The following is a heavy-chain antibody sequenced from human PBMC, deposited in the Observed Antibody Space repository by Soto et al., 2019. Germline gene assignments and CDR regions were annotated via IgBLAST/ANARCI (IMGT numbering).Heavy chain of an antibody. V-gene: IGHV1-18*01. D-gene: IGHD2-2*01. J-gene: IGHJ5*02. CDR3: ARVVPGAEAWFGP. CDR2: ISLYSDGT. CDR1: GYTFSNYG. Sequence: QVQLVQSGGEVKRPGASVKVSCKTSGYTFSNYGITWVRQAPGQPLEWLGWISLYSDGTNFAQKFQGRASMTTDTSTTTAYMELRNLRSDDTAVYYGARVVPGAEAWFGPWGQGTLVTVSS.